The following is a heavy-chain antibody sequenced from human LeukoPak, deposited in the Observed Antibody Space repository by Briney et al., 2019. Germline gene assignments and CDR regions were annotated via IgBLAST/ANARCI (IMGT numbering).Heavy chain of an antibody. Sequence: PGGSLRLSCAGTGFIFSNAWMGWVRQAPGKGLDWVGRMKSIVDGGTTDYAATVKGRFTISRDDSKTTLYLQMHSLKTEDTAVYYCITDEPYRGLRTFDYWGQGTLVTVSS. V-gene: IGHV3-15*01. J-gene: IGHJ4*02. CDR1: GFIFSNAW. CDR2: MKSIVDGGTT. CDR3: ITDEPYRGLRTFDY. D-gene: IGHD1-14*01.